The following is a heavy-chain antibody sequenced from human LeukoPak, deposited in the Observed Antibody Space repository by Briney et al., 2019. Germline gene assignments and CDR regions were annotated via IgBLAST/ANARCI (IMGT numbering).Heavy chain of an antibody. CDR1: GGSISSSNW. D-gene: IGHD5-12*01. CDR2: IYHSGST. Sequence: RSSGTLSLTCAVSGGSISSSNWWSWVRQPPGKGLEWIGEIYHSGSTNYNPSLKSRVTISVDKSKNQFSLKLSSVTAADTAVYSCARLPFNSGYEYFGYWGQGTLVTVSS. V-gene: IGHV4-4*02. J-gene: IGHJ4*02. CDR3: ARLPFNSGYEYFGY.